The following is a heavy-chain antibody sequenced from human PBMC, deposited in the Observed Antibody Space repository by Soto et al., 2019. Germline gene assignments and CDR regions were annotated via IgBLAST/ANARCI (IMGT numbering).Heavy chain of an antibody. CDR1: GGSFSGYY. CDR2: INHSGST. J-gene: IGHJ6*02. Sequence: SETLSLTCAVYGGSFSGYYWSWIRQPPGKGLEWIGEINHSGSTNYNPSLKSRVTISVNTSKNQFSLKLSSVTAADTAVYYCARESRSSSSWYYYYGMDVWGQGTTVTVSS. D-gene: IGHD6-6*01. CDR3: ARESRSSSSWYYYYGMDV. V-gene: IGHV4-34*01.